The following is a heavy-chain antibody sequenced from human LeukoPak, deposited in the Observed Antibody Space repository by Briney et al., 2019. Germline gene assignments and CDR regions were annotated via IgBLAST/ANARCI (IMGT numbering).Heavy chain of an antibody. CDR1: GGSISSSSYY. CDR3: SRVVAGTLASDY. V-gene: IGHV4-39*01. J-gene: IGHJ4*02. CDR2: IYYSGST. D-gene: IGHD2-15*01. Sequence: KPSENLSLTCTVSGGSISSSSYYWGWIRQPPGKGLEWIGSIYYSGSTYYNPSLKSRVTISVDTSKNQFSLKLSSVTAAGTAVYYCSRVVAGTLASDYWGQGTLVTVSS.